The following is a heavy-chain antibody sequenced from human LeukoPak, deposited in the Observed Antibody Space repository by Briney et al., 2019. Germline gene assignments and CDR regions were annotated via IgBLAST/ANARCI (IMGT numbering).Heavy chain of an antibody. V-gene: IGHV1-2*02. CDR3: ARVRGITVVRGVPTVGY. CDR2: INPNSGGT. Sequence: ASVKVSCKASGYTFTGYYMHWVRQAPGQGLEWMGWINPNSGGTNYAQKFQGRVTMTRDTSISTAYMELSRLRSDDTAVYYCARVRGITVVRGVPTVGYWGQGTLVTVSS. J-gene: IGHJ4*02. CDR1: GYTFTGYY. D-gene: IGHD3-10*01.